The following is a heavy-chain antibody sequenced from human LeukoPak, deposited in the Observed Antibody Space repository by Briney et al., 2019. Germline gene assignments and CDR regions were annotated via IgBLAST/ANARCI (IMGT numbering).Heavy chain of an antibody. CDR2: ISAYNGNT. J-gene: IGHJ4*02. CDR3: ARVPPDYYDSSGYTYYFDY. V-gene: IGHV1-18*01. D-gene: IGHD3-22*01. Sequence: GASVKVSCKASGYTFTSYSISWVRQAPGQGLEWMGWISAYNGNTNYAQKLQGRVTMTTDTSTSTAYMELRSLRSDDTAVYYCARVPPDYYDSSGYTYYFDYWGQGTLVTVSS. CDR1: GYTFTSYS.